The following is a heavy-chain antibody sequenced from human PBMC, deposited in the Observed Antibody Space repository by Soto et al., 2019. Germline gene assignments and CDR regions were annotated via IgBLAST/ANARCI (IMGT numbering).Heavy chain of an antibody. J-gene: IGHJ6*02. Sequence: QVQLVESGGGVVQPGGSLRLSCTASGFTFTTFGIHWVRQAPGKGLEWVALISYDGHNKYYSDSVKGRFTISRDNYKNTLSLQLNSLRAEETAVYYCAKDLQAYGDYNYSSYGMDVWGQGTTVSVSS. CDR2: ISYDGHNK. D-gene: IGHD4-17*01. CDR1: GFTFTTFG. V-gene: IGHV3-30*18. CDR3: AKDLQAYGDYNYSSYGMDV.